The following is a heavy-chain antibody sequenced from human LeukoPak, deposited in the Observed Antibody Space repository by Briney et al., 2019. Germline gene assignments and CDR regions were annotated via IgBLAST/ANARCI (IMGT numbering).Heavy chain of an antibody. V-gene: IGHV3-74*01. D-gene: IGHD3-22*01. Sequence: GRSLRLSCAASGFTFSSYWMHWVRQAPGKGLVWVSRINSDGSSTSYADSVKGRFTISRDNAKNTLYLRMNSLRAEDTAVYYCAREPPYYDSSGLYYYYGMDVWGQGTTVTVSS. CDR2: INSDGSST. CDR1: GFTFSSYW. J-gene: IGHJ6*02. CDR3: AREPPYYDSSGLYYYYGMDV.